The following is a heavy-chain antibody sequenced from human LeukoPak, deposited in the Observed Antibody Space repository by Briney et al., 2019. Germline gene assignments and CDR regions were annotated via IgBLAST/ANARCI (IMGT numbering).Heavy chain of an antibody. J-gene: IGHJ3*02. Sequence: PSETLSLTCTVSGGSISSYYWSWIRQPPGKGLEWIGYIYYSGSTNYNPSLKSRVTISVDTSKNQFSLKLSSVTAADTAVYYCARDIAYYYDSGSAFDIWGQGTMVTVSS. V-gene: IGHV4-59*01. CDR1: GGSISSYY. D-gene: IGHD3-22*01. CDR2: IYYSGST. CDR3: ARDIAYYYDSGSAFDI.